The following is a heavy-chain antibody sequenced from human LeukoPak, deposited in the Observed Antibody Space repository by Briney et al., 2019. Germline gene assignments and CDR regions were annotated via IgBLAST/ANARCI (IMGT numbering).Heavy chain of an antibody. CDR3: AREIEYSGYDRVDY. D-gene: IGHD5-12*01. Sequence: PGGSLRLSCAASGFTFSSYWMHWVRQAPGKGLVWLSRTNSDGSSIRYADSVKGRFTISRDNAKNTLYLQMNRLRAEDTAVYYCAREIEYSGYDRVDYWGQGTLVTVSS. J-gene: IGHJ4*02. CDR2: TNSDGSSI. CDR1: GFTFSSYW. V-gene: IGHV3-74*01.